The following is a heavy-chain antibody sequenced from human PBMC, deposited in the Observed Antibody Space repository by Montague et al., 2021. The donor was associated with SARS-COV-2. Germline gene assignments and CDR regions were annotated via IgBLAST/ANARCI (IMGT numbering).Heavy chain of an antibody. D-gene: IGHD3-10*01. CDR3: ARPLVRGVPKAFDI. J-gene: IGHJ3*02. Sequence: SETLSLTCTVSGGSITRNYYRGWIRQSPGKGLEWVGNIYYSGTTFINPSLESRVTISVDASKNQFSLNLTSVTAADTAVYYCARPLVRGVPKAFDIWGQGALVIVSS. V-gene: IGHV4-39*01. CDR2: IYYSGTT. CDR1: GGSITRNYY.